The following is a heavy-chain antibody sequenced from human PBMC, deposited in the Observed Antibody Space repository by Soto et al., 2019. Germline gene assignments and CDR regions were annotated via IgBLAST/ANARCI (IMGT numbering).Heavy chain of an antibody. V-gene: IGHV4-34*01. CDR3: ARERGRYCSGESCYPFGP. Sequence: SEPLSLTCAVYGGAFRGYYWSWIRQPPGKGLEWLGEINDSGSTNYNPSLKSRITISLDTSKQEISMRLPYVTAADTAVYYCARERGRYCSGESCYPFGPWGQGALVTV. J-gene: IGHJ5*02. D-gene: IGHD2-15*01. CDR2: INDSGST. CDR1: GGAFRGYY.